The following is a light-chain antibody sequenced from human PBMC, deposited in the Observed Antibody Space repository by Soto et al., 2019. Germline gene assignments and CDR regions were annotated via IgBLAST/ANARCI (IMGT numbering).Light chain of an antibody. Sequence: EIVLTQSPATLSLSPGERATLSCGASQSFSTNYLGWYQQKPGLAPRLLIYDVSKRATGTPDRFSGSGSGTDVTLTISRLEPADFAVYYCQQYGTELTFGGVTKVEIK. J-gene: IGKJ4*01. CDR1: QSFSTNY. V-gene: IGKV3D-20*01. CDR2: DVS. CDR3: QQYGTELT.